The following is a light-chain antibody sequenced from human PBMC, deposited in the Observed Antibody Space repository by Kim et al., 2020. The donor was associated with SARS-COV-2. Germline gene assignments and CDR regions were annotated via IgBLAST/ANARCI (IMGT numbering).Light chain of an antibody. CDR1: SSYVGGYNY. CDR3: CSYAGSYTVV. V-gene: IGLV2-11*01. Sequence: GQPDAVSGTGNSSYVGGYNYVSWYQQHPGNAPKLIIYDVSKRPAGVPDRFSGSKSGNTASLTISGLQAEDEADYYCCSYAGSYTVVFGGGTQLTVL. J-gene: IGLJ2*01. CDR2: DVS.